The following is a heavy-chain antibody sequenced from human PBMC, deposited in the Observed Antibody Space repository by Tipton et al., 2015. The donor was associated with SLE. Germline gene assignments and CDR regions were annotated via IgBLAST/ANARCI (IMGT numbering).Heavy chain of an antibody. V-gene: IGHV4-34*01. CDR2: INHIGST. CDR1: GGSSSGYY. CDR3: ARIVTYYDFWSGPGKVYYYYYMDV. D-gene: IGHD3-3*01. J-gene: IGHJ6*03. Sequence: LRLSCAVYGGSSSGYYWSWIRQPPGKGLEWIGEINHIGSTNYNPSLKSRVTISVDTSKNQFSLKLSSVTAADTAVYYCARIVTYYDFWSGPGKVYYYYYMDVWGKGTTVTVSS.